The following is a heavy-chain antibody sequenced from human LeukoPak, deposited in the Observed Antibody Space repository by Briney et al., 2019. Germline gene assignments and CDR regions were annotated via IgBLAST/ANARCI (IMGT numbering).Heavy chain of an antibody. Sequence: PGGSVRLSCAASGFIFSYYGMHWVRQAPGKGLEWVAVIWYDGSNRYYADALKSRFTISRGNSKNTLYLQMNSLTADDTAVYYCARDPLGVLSYFDYWGQGTMGTVSS. V-gene: IGHV3-33*01. J-gene: IGHJ4*02. CDR2: IWYDGSNR. CDR3: ARDPLGVLSYFDY. CDR1: GFIFSYYG. D-gene: IGHD3-16*01.